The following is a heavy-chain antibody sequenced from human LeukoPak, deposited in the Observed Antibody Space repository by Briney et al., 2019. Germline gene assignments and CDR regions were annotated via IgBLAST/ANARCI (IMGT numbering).Heavy chain of an antibody. V-gene: IGHV4-34*01. CDR3: ASGPYDILTGYHPFDY. CDR1: GGSFSGYY. Sequence: PSETLSLTCAVYGGSFSGYYWSWIRQPPGKGLEWIGEINHSGSTNYNPSLKSRVTISVDTSKNQFSLKLSSVTAADTAVYYCASGPYDILTGYHPFDYWGQGTLVTVSS. D-gene: IGHD3-9*01. CDR2: INHSGST. J-gene: IGHJ4*02.